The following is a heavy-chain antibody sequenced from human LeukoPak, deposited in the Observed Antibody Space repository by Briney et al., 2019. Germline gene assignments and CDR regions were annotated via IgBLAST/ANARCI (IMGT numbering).Heavy chain of an antibody. CDR3: ARVFWDGGLYYYYYMDV. CDR1: GYTFTSYD. CDR2: MNPNSGNT. J-gene: IGHJ6*03. Sequence: ASVKVSCKASGYTFTSYDINWVRQATGQGLEWMGWMNPNSGNTGYAQKFQGRVTMTRNTSISTAYMELSSLRSEDTAVYYCARVFWDGGLYYYYYMDVWGKGTTVTISS. D-gene: IGHD3-16*01. V-gene: IGHV1-8*01.